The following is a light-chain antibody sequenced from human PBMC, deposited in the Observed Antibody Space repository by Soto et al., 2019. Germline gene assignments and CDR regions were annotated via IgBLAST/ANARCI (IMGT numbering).Light chain of an antibody. CDR2: GAS. V-gene: IGKV3-15*01. CDR1: QSVSSSY. J-gene: IGKJ1*01. CDR3: QQYNSWPRT. Sequence: EIVLTQSPGTLSLSPGERATLSCRASQSVSSSYLAWYQQKPGQAPRILIYGASTRATGIPARVSGSGSGTEVTLTISSLQSEDFAVYDCQQYNSWPRTFGQGTKVDI.